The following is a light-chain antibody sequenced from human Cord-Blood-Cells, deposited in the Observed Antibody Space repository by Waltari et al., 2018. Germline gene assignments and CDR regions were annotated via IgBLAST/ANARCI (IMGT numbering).Light chain of an antibody. CDR3: QQYNNWLFT. CDR1: QSVSSN. J-gene: IGKJ3*01. V-gene: IGKV3-15*01. Sequence: TQSPATLSVSPGERATLSCRASQSVSSNLAWYQQKPGQAPRLLIYGASTRATGIPARFSGSGSGTEFTLTISSQQSEDFAVYYCQQYNNWLFTFGPGTKVDIK. CDR2: GAS.